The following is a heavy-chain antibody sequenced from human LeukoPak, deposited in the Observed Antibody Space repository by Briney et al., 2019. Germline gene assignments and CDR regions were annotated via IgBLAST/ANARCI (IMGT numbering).Heavy chain of an antibody. CDR3: ARVAYYYGSGSYEDYYFDY. V-gene: IGHV4-4*07. J-gene: IGHJ4*02. Sequence: SETLSLTCTVSGASISSYYWSWIRQPAGKGLEWIGRIYTSGSTNYNPSLKSRVTMSVDTSKNQFSLKLSSVTAADTAVYYCARVAYYYGSGSYEDYYFDYWGQGTLVTVSS. CDR2: IYTSGST. D-gene: IGHD3-10*01. CDR1: GASISSYY.